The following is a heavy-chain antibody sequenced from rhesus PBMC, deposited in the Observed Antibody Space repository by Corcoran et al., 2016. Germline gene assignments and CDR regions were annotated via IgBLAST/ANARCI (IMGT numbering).Heavy chain of an antibody. V-gene: IGHV4S9*01. CDR1: GCPLRDSSF. Sequence: QVQLQESGPGPVKPSETLSLTCAVPGCPLRDSSFRNWIRQPAGKGLEWFGNIYGNTVVTYYKPSLKGRVTISNATSKNQFFLKLSSVTAADTAVYYCARFTGYYPNFDSWGQGVLVTVSS. CDR3: ARFTGYYPNFDS. CDR2: IYGNTVVT. J-gene: IGHJ4*01. D-gene: IGHD3-3*01.